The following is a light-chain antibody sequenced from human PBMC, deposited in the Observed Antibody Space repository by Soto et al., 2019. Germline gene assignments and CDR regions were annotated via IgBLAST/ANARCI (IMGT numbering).Light chain of an antibody. Sequence: EIVMTPSPATLSVSLVDRATLSCRASQSVSSYLAWYQQKPGQAPRLLIYDASNRATGIPARFSGSGSGTDFTLTISSLEPADFAVYYCQQHSNWPPITFGRGTQVDIK. CDR1: QSVSSY. CDR2: DAS. V-gene: IGKV3-11*01. CDR3: QQHSNWPPIT. J-gene: IGKJ5*01.